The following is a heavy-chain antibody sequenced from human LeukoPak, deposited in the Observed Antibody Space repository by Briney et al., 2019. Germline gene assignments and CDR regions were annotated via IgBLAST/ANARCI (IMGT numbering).Heavy chain of an antibody. CDR2: IRYDGSNK. D-gene: IGHD6-19*01. CDR3: AKDRSRERAVAGDDAFDI. CDR1: GFTFSSYG. Sequence: PGGSLRLSCAASGFTFSSYGMHWVRQAPGKGLEWVAFIRYDGSNKYYADSVKGRFTISRDNSKNTLYLQMNSLRAEDTAVYYCAKDRSRERAVAGDDAFDIWGQGTMVTVSS. V-gene: IGHV3-30*02. J-gene: IGHJ3*02.